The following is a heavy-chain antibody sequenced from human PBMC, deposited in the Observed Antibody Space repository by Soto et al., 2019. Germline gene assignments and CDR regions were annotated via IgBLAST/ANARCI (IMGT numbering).Heavy chain of an antibody. J-gene: IGHJ4*02. CDR3: TTIANIAAAGSFDY. CDR1: GFTFNNAW. CDR2: IKSKTDGGTT. Sequence: EVQLVESGGGLVKPGGSLRLSCAAFGFTFNNAWMSWVRQAPGKGLQWVGRIKSKTDGGTTDYAAPVKGRFTISRDDSKNTLYLQMNSLKTADPAVYYCTTIANIAAAGSFDYWGQGTLVTVSS. D-gene: IGHD6-13*01. V-gene: IGHV3-15*01.